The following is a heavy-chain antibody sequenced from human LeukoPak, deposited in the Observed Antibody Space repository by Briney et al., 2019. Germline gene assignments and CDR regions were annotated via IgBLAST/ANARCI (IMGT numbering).Heavy chain of an antibody. CDR2: IYESGTT. CDR1: GESLNSYY. J-gene: IGHJ4*02. CDR3: ARGAWAARLGS. Sequence: SSETLSLTCAVYGESLNSYYWSWVRQPPGEGPEWIGEIYESGTTKYNPSLKSRVTISMVPSKQQFSLSLNSATAADTAVYYCARGAWAARLGSWGLGTPVIVSS. V-gene: IGHV4-34*01. D-gene: IGHD2-15*01.